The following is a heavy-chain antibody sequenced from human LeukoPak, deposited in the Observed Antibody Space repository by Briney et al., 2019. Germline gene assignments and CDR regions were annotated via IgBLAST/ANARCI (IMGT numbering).Heavy chain of an antibody. D-gene: IGHD6-13*01. J-gene: IGHJ5*02. CDR2: IYYSGST. V-gene: IGHV4-59*01. Sequence: PSETLSLTCTVSDGSISSYYWSWIRQPPGKGLEWIGYIYYSGSTNYNPSLKSRVTISVDTSKNQFSLKLSSVTAADTAVYYCARDYSSSWYGNWFDPWGQGTLVTVSS. CDR1: DGSISSYY. CDR3: ARDYSSSWYGNWFDP.